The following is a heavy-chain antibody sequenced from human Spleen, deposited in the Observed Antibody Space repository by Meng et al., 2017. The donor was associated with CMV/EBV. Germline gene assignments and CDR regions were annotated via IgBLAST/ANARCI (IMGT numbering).Heavy chain of an antibody. CDR1: GYTFTGYY. D-gene: IGHD5-12*01. CDR3: ARDPRFGYHYFDY. J-gene: IGHJ4*02. CDR2: INPNSGGT. V-gene: IGHV1-2*02. Sequence: ASVKVSCKASGYTFTGYYMHWVRQAPGQGLEWMGWINPNSGGTNYAQKFQGRVTMTRDTSISTAYMELSRLRSEDTAVYYCARDPRFGYHYFDYWGQGTLVTVSS.